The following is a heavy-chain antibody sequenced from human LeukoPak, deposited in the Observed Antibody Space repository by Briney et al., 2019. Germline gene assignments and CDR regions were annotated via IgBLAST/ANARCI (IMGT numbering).Heavy chain of an antibody. CDR1: GFSFSSFA. CDR2: ISYDGSNK. V-gene: IGHV3-30-3*01. D-gene: IGHD1-26*01. CDR3: ATHHELLTNWFDP. Sequence: GGSLRLSCAVSGFSFSSFAMHWVRQAPDKGLKWVAVISYDGSNKYYAESVKGRFSISRDNSENTLHLQMNSLRAEDTAVYYCATHHELLTNWFDPWGQGTLVTVSS. J-gene: IGHJ5*02.